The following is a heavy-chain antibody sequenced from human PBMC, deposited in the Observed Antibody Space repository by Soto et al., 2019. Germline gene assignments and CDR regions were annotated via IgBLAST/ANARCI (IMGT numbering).Heavy chain of an antibody. Sequence: SCAASGFTFSSYEMNWVRQAPGKGLEWVSYISSSGNTIYYADSVKGRFTISRDNAKNSLYLQMNSLRAEDTAVYYCAREDGSGYCFDYWGQGTQVTVSS. CDR3: AREDGSGYCFDY. D-gene: IGHD3-22*01. CDR2: ISSSGNTI. CDR1: GFTFSSYE. J-gene: IGHJ4*02. V-gene: IGHV3-48*03.